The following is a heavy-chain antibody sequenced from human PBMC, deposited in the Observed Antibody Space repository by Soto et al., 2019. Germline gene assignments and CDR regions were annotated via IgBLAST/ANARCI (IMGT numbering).Heavy chain of an antibody. V-gene: IGHV4-59*11. J-gene: IGHJ4*02. CDR3: ERVGSSGWSPDY. CDR2: IFYTGST. D-gene: IGHD6-19*01. CDR1: GGSISGHY. Sequence: SETLSLTCTVSGGSISGHYWIWIRQSPGKGLEWIGYIFYTGSTNYNPSLKSRVTLSVDTSKNQFSLRLSSVTAADTAVYYCERVGSSGWSPDYWGQGTLVTVSS.